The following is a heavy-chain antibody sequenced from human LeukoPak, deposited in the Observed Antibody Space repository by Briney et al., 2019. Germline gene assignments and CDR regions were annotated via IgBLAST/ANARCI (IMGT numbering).Heavy chain of an antibody. J-gene: IGHJ5*02. CDR1: GYTFTSYD. CDR3: ARATKGQAWFDP. CDR2: MNPNSGNT. V-gene: IGHV1-8*03. Sequence: ASVKVSCKASGYTFTSYDINWVRQATGQGLEWMGWMNPNSGNTGYAQKFQGRVTITRNTSISTAYMELSSLRSEDTAVYYCARATKGQAWFDPWGQGTLVTVSS.